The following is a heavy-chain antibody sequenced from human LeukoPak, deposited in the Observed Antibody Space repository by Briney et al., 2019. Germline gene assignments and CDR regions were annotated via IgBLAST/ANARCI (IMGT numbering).Heavy chain of an antibody. V-gene: IGHV4-4*07. Sequence: SETLSLTCTVSGGSISSYYWSWIRQPAGKGLEWIGRIYTSGSTNYNPSLKSRVTMSVDTSKNQFSLKLSSVTAADTAVYYCARGVRPADIVVVPAAHLVFDIWGQGTMVTVSS. D-gene: IGHD2-2*01. CDR1: GGSISSYY. CDR3: ARGVRPADIVVVPAAHLVFDI. J-gene: IGHJ3*02. CDR2: IYTSGST.